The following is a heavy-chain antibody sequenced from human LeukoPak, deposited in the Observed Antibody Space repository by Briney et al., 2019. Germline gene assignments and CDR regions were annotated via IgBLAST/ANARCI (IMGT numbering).Heavy chain of an antibody. CDR2: IYYSGST. D-gene: IGHD6-19*01. V-gene: IGHV4-39*01. CDR1: GGAISSSSYY. Sequence: KASETLFLTCPFSGGAISSSSYYLGWIRQPPGKGLEWIGSIYYSGSTYYNPSLKSPVTISIDMSKVYFSLKLSSVTAADTAVHYCARQPLGSGWTGAFDIWGQGTMVTVAS. J-gene: IGHJ3*02. CDR3: ARQPLGSGWTGAFDI.